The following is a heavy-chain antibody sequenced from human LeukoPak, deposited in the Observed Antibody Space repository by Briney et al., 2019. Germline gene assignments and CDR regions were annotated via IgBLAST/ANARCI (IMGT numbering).Heavy chain of an antibody. Sequence: GGSLRLSCAASGFTFSSYEMNGARQAPGKGLEWVSYISGSGSNMYYADSVKGRSTISRDNAKNSLYLQMYSLRAEDTAVYYCARSHLEYCGSTSFYLRSYNFDYWRQGTLVTVSS. J-gene: IGHJ4*02. CDR3: ARSHLEYCGSTSFYLRSYNFDY. D-gene: IGHD2-2*01. CDR1: GFTFSSYE. CDR2: ISGSGSNM. V-gene: IGHV3-48*03.